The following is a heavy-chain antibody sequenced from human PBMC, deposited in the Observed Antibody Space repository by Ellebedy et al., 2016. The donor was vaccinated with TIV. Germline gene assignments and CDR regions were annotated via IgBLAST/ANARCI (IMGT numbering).Heavy chain of an antibody. J-gene: IGHJ4*02. V-gene: IGHV3-30-3*01. CDR2: ISHDGSSQ. CDR3: ARDLDKSSGWYGGAAY. Sequence: PGGSLRLSCVASGFTFDSYAMHWVRQAPGKGLEWVAVISHDGSSQYYADSVKGRFTVSRDNSMTTVYLEMNSLRAEDTALYYCARDLDKSSGWYGGAAYWGQGTQVTVSP. CDR1: GFTFDSYA. D-gene: IGHD6-19*01.